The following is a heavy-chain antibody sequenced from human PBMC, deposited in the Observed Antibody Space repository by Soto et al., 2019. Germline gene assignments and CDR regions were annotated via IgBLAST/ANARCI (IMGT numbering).Heavy chain of an antibody. V-gene: IGHV1-2*02. J-gene: IGHJ6*02. CDR1: GYTFTGYY. D-gene: IGHD3-3*01. CDR2: INPNSGGT. Sequence: GASVKVSCKASGYTFTGYYMHWVRQAPGQGLEWMGWINPNSGGTNYAQKFQGRVTMTRDTSISTAYMELSRLRSDDTAVYYCARDRVLRFLEWLSPPPDYGMDVWGQGTTVTVSS. CDR3: ARDRVLRFLEWLSPPPDYGMDV.